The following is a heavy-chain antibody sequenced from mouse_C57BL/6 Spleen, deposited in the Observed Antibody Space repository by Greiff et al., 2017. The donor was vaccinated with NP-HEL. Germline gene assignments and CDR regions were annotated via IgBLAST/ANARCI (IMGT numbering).Heavy chain of an antibody. CDR1: EYEFPSHD. J-gene: IGHJ1*03. CDR3: ARGGTTTPHWYFDV. CDR2: INSDGGST. V-gene: IGHV5-2*01. D-gene: IGHD2-14*01. Sequence: DVQLVESGGGLVQPGESLKLSCESNEYEFPSHDMSWVRKTPEKRLELVAAINSDGGSTYYPDTMERRFIISRDNTKKTLYLQMSSLRSEDTALYYCARGGTTTPHWYFDVWGTGTTVTVSS.